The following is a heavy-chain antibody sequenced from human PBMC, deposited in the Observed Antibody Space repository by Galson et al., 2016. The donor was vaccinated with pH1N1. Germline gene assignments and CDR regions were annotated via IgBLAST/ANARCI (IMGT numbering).Heavy chain of an antibody. CDR1: GVTFTVYT. D-gene: IGHD2-15*01. Sequence: SVKVSCKASGVTFTVYTIAWVRQAPGQGLEWMGGISPMFDTTTYAQKFQDRVTITADRLTTTIYMNLTSLRFDDTAVYYCARGFRGGCNYALFDYWGQGSLVIVSS. V-gene: IGHV1-69*06. CDR2: ISPMFDTT. J-gene: IGHJ4*02. CDR3: ARGFRGGCNYALFDY.